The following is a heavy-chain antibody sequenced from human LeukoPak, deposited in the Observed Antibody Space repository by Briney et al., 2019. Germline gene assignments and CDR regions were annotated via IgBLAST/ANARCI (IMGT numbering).Heavy chain of an antibody. CDR3: ARASRRIYCSSTSCYYFDY. J-gene: IGHJ4*02. V-gene: IGHV1-8*03. CDR1: GYTFTSYD. CDR2: MNPNSGNT. D-gene: IGHD2-2*01. Sequence: GALVKVSCKASGYTFTSYDINWVRQATGQGLEWMGWMNPNSGNTGYAQKFQGRVTITRNTSISTAYMELSSLRSEDTAVYYCARASRRIYCSSTSCYYFDYWGQGTLVTVSS.